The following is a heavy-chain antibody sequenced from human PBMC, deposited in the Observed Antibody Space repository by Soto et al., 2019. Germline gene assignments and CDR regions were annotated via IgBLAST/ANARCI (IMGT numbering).Heavy chain of an antibody. Sequence: GSLRLSCAASGFTFSSYAMSWVRQAPGKGLDWVSAISVSVGSTYYADSVKGRFTISRDNSKNTLYLQMNSLRTEDTAVYYCAKVERAVAGIIDWGQGTLVTVSS. CDR1: GFTFSSYA. CDR2: ISVSVGST. V-gene: IGHV3-23*01. D-gene: IGHD6-19*01. J-gene: IGHJ4*02. CDR3: AKVERAVAGIID.